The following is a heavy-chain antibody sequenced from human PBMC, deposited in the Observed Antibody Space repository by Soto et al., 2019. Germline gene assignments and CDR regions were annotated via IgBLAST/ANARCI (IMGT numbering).Heavy chain of an antibody. CDR3: ARDLWGIYIVVVVDYGMDV. J-gene: IGHJ6*02. CDR2: ISAYNGNT. D-gene: IGHD2-15*01. Sequence: ASVKVSCKASGYTFTSYGISWVRQAPGQGLEWMGWISAYNGNTNYAQKLQGRVTMTTDTSTSTAYMELRSLRSDDTAVYYCARDLWGIYIVVVVDYGMDVCGQXTTVTVSS. CDR1: GYTFTSYG. V-gene: IGHV1-18*01.